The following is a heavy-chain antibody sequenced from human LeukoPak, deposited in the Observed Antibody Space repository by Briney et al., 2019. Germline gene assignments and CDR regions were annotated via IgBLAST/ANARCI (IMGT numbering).Heavy chain of an antibody. CDR1: GYSFTTYW. D-gene: IGHD4-17*01. CDR2: IDPSDSYT. J-gene: IGHJ4*02. Sequence: GESLKIYCKSSGYSFTTYWITWVRQMPGKGLEWMGTIDPSDSYTNYSPSFQGHVTISAVKSISTAYLQWSSLKASDTAMYYCAILYADYPDYWGQGTLVTVSS. V-gene: IGHV5-10-1*01. CDR3: AILYADYPDY.